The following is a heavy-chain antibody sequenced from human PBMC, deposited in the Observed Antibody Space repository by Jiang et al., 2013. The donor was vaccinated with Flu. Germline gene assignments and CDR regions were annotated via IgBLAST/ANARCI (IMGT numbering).Heavy chain of an antibody. D-gene: IGHD5-18*01. CDR1: GFTFSSYG. V-gene: IGHV3-33*01. J-gene: IGHJ4*02. CDR3: ARDNRLWLPGSYFDY. CDR2: IWYDGSNK. Sequence: QLVESGGGVVQPGRSLRLSCAASGFTFSSYGMHWVRQAPGKGLEWVAVIWYDGSNKYYADSVKGRFTISRDNSKNTLYLQMNSLRAEDTAVYYCARDNRLWLPGSYFDYWGQGTLVTVSS.